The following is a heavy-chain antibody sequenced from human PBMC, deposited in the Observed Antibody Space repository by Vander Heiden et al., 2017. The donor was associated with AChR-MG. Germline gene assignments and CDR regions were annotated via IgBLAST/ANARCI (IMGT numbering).Heavy chain of an antibody. D-gene: IGHD6-13*01. CDR1: GFTFSDYA. V-gene: IGHV3-23*01. J-gene: IGHJ4*02. CDR2: ISGSGGST. Sequence: EVQLLESGGGLVQPGGSLRRSCEASGFTFSDYAISWVRPAPGKGLEWVSVISGSGGSTYYADSVKGRFTISRDNSKNTLYLQMNSLGAEDTAVYYCTKSRDYIATPGFDFWGQGTLVTVSS. CDR3: TKSRDYIATPGFDF.